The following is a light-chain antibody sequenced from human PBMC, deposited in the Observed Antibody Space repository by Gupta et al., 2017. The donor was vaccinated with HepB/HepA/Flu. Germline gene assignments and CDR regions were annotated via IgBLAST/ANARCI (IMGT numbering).Light chain of an antibody. CDR2: ENN. V-gene: IGLV1-51*02. J-gene: IGLJ2*01. Sequence: YALTQTPSVFAAPGKMVTLSCSGSSSNIGNNYVSWYQQLPGTAPKVLISENNKRPSGIPDRFSASRSGTSASLGITGLQTADEADYYCGTWDSSLSVVVFGGGTKLTVL. CDR1: SSNIGNNY. CDR3: GTWDSSLSVVV.